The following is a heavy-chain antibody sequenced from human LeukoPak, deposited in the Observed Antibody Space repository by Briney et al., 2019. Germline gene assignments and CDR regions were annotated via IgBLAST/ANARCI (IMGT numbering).Heavy chain of an antibody. V-gene: IGHV3-7*01. CDR2: IKQDGSQK. J-gene: IGHJ4*02. CDR3: ARDYSSGWPGY. Sequence: PGGSLRLSCAVSGFTFSSYWMSWVRQAPGKGLEWVANIKQDGSQKYYVDSVKGRFTISRDNAKNSVYLQMNSLRAEDTAVYYCARDYSSGWPGYWGQGTLVTVSS. D-gene: IGHD6-19*01. CDR1: GFTFSSYW.